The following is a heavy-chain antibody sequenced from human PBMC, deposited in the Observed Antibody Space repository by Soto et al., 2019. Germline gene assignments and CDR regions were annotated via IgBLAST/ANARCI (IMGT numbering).Heavy chain of an antibody. Sequence: EVQLVESGGGLVQPGGSLKLSCVASGFAFSGSAMHWVRQASGKGLEWVGRIRSKPNSYATAYAASVEGRFTITRDDSKNTAYLQMNSPKTEDTAVYYCYSHNSDCWGQGTLVTVSS. D-gene: IGHD2-21*01. V-gene: IGHV3-73*02. CDR1: GFAFSGSA. J-gene: IGHJ4*02. CDR3: YSHNSDC. CDR2: IRSKPNSYAT.